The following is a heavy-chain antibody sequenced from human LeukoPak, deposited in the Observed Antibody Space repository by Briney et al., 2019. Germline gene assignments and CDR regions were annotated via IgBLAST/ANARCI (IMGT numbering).Heavy chain of an antibody. V-gene: IGHV1-46*01. CDR2: INPSGGST. CDR3: ASLPYYYDSSGLEFDY. CDR1: GYTFTSYY. J-gene: IGHJ4*02. D-gene: IGHD3-22*01. Sequence: ASVKVSCMASGYTFTSYYMHWVRQAPGQGLEWMGIINPSGGSTSYAQKFQGRVTMTRDTSTSTVYMELSSLRSEATAVYYCASLPYYYDSSGLEFDYWGQGTLVTVSS.